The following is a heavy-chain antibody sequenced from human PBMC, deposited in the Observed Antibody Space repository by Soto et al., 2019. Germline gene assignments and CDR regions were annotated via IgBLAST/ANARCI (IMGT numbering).Heavy chain of an antibody. D-gene: IGHD3-22*01. CDR2: ISYDGSNK. CDR3: AKDRWGYYYDSSGYYHERYYFDY. CDR1: GFTFSSYG. Sequence: QVQLVESGGGVVQPGRSLRLSCAASGFTFSSYGMHWVRQAPGKGLEWVAVISYDGSNKYYADSVKGRFTISRDNSKNTLYLKMNSLRAEDTAVYYCAKDRWGYYYDSSGYYHERYYFDYWGQGTLVTVSS. V-gene: IGHV3-30*18. J-gene: IGHJ4*02.